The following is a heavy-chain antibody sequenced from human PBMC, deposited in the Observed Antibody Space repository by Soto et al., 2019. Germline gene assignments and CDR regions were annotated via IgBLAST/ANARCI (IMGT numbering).Heavy chain of an antibody. CDR2: IIPIFGTA. Sequence: QVQLVQSGAEVKKPGSSVKVSCKASGGTFSSYAISWVRQAPGQGLEWMGGIIPIFGTANYAQKFQGRVKSTAGASTSTAYMELSRLRSEDTAVYYCAREGPVYSIPSEARLDPWGQGTIVTFSS. D-gene: IGHD6-13*01. CDR3: AREGPVYSIPSEARLDP. J-gene: IGHJ5*02. V-gene: IGHV1-69*01. CDR1: GGTFSSYA.